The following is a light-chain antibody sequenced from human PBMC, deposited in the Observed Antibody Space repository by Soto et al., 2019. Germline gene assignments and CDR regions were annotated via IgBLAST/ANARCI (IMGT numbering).Light chain of an antibody. CDR1: QSVSSN. Sequence: EIVMTQSPATLSVSPGERATLSCRASQSVSSNLAWYQQKPGQAPRLLIYGASTRAPGIPARFSGSGSGTEFTLTFSGLQSEDFAVYCCQQYNNWPPWTFGQGTKVEIK. J-gene: IGKJ1*01. CDR3: QQYNNWPPWT. V-gene: IGKV3-15*01. CDR2: GAS.